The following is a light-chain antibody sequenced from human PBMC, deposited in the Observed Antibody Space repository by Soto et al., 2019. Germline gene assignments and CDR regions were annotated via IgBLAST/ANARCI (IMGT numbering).Light chain of an antibody. Sequence: QSALTQPASVSGSPGQSVTISCAGTSGDVGGYKYVSWYQQHPGKAPKLMIHAVTNRPSGVSNRFSGSKSGNTASLTISSLQAEDEADYYCCSYTGASTYVFGTGTKLTVL. CDR2: AVT. CDR3: CSYTGASTYV. V-gene: IGLV2-14*01. J-gene: IGLJ1*01. CDR1: SGDVGGYKY.